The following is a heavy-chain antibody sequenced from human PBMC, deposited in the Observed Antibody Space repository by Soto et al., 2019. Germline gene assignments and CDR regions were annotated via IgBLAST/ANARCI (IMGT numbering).Heavy chain of an antibody. J-gene: IGHJ3*02. CDR1: YG. CDR3: ARPFYGGKLNDQAFDI. Sequence: YGLRSVRKAPGKGLEWMGWISTYTGETNYAQKLHGRVTMTTDTHTSTADMELRRLTSDDTAVYYCARPFYGGKLNDQAFDIWGQ. D-gene: IGHD4-17*01. V-gene: IGHV1-18*01. CDR2: ISTYTGET.